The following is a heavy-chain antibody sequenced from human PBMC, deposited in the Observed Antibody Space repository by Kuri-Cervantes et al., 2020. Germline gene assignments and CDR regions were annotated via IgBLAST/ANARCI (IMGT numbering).Heavy chain of an antibody. D-gene: IGHD6-13*01. CDR2: IYHSGST. J-gene: IGHJ5*02. CDR1: GYSISSGYY. CDR3: ARVPGYSSSWYVPWFDP. V-gene: IGHV4-38-2*01. Sequence: ESLKISCAVSGYSISSGYYWGWIRQPPGKGLEWIGSIYHSGSTYYNPSLRGRVTISVDTSKNQFSLKLTSVTAADTAVYYCARVPGYSSSWYVPWFDPWGQGTLVTVSS.